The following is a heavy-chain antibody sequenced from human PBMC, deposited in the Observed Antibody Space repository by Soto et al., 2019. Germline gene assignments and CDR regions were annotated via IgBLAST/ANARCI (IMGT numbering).Heavy chain of an antibody. V-gene: IGHV3-33*01. CDR2: IWYDGSNK. CDR3: ARDQGFSNWNYDYYYYGMDV. D-gene: IGHD1-7*01. J-gene: IGHJ6*02. Sequence: GGSLRLSCAASGFTFSSYGMHWVRQAPGKGLEWVAVIWYDGSNKYYADSVKGRFTISRDNSKNTLYLQMNSLRAEDTAVYYCARDQGFSNWNYDYYYYGMDVWGQGTTVTVSS. CDR1: GFTFSSYG.